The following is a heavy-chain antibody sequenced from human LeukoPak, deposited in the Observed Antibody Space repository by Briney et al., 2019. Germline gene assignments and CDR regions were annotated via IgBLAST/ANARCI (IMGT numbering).Heavy chain of an antibody. Sequence: PGGSLRLSCAASGFTFSSYGMHWVRQAPGKGLEWVAVIWYDGSNKYYADSVKGRFTISRDNSKNTLYLQMNSLRAEDTAVYYCARTEDSGSAFDIWGQGTMVTVSS. D-gene: IGHD1-14*01. CDR3: ARTEDSGSAFDI. CDR2: IWYDGSNK. CDR1: GFTFSSYG. V-gene: IGHV3-30*19. J-gene: IGHJ3*02.